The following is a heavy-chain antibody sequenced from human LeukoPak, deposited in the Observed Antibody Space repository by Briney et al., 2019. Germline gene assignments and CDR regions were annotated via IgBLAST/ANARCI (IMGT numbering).Heavy chain of an antibody. CDR2: IVYSGTT. CDR3: VRLNYRYGMDV. J-gene: IGHJ6*02. V-gene: IGHV4-39*07. D-gene: IGHD5-24*01. CDR1: SGPITTSSHY. Sequence: PSETLSLTCNVSSGPITTSSHYWGWIRRSPGKKLEWIGSIVYSGTTFYNPSLKSRVIMSIDTSKSQFSLRLSSVTAADTALYYCVRLNYRYGMDVWGQGTTVTVSS.